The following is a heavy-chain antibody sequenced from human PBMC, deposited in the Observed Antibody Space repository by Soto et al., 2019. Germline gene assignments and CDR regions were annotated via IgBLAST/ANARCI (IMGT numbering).Heavy chain of an antibody. J-gene: IGHJ4*02. Sequence: EVQLVESGGGLVQPGGSLRLSCAASGFTFSSYWMNWVRQAPGKGLEWVANVKQDGSEKYYVDSVKGRFTISRDNARNALYLQMNCLRAEDTAVYYCAGGSGWLVTDWGQGTLVTVSS. CDR1: GFTFSSYW. CDR3: AGGSGWLVTD. D-gene: IGHD6-19*01. V-gene: IGHV3-7*04. CDR2: VKQDGSEK.